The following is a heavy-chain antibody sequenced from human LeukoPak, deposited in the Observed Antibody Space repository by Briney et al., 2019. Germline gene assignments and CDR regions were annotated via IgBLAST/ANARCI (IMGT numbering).Heavy chain of an antibody. Sequence: GGSLRLSCAASGFTFDDYAMHWVRQAPGKGLEWVSGISWSSGSIGYADSVKGRFTISRDNAKNSLYLQMNSLRAEDTAVYYCARDPDTAMVNARGYWGQGTLVTVSS. CDR1: GFTFDDYA. D-gene: IGHD5-18*01. CDR3: ARDPDTAMVNARGY. V-gene: IGHV3-9*01. J-gene: IGHJ4*02. CDR2: ISWSSGSI.